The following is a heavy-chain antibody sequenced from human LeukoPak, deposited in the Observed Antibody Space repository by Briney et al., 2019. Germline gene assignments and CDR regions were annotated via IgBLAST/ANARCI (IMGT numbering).Heavy chain of an antibody. J-gene: IGHJ3*02. CDR1: GGSISSHY. Sequence: SETLSLTCTVSGGSISSHYWSWIRQPPGKGLEWIGYIYYSGSTNYNPSLKSRVTISVDTSKNQFSLKLSSVTAADTAVYYCARNKLISAFDIWGQGTMVTVSP. CDR2: IYYSGST. D-gene: IGHD1-26*01. V-gene: IGHV4-59*11. CDR3: ARNKLISAFDI.